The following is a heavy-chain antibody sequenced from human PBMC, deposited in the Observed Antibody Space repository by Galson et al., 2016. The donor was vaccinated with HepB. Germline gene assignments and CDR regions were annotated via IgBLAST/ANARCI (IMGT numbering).Heavy chain of an antibody. CDR3: ARPGENNWNDLTY. Sequence: QSGAEVKKPGESLKISCKASGYTFTSYWIAWVRQMPGKGLEWMGIIYPGDSDSRYSPSFQGQVTISADKSINTAYLQWSSLKASDSAMYYCARPGENNWNDLTYWGQGTLVTVSS. V-gene: IGHV5-51*01. J-gene: IGHJ4*02. CDR2: IYPGDSDS. D-gene: IGHD1-1*01. CDR1: GYTFTSYW.